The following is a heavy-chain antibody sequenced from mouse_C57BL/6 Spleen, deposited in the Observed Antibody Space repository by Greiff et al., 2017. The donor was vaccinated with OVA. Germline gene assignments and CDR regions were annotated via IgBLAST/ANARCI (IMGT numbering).Heavy chain of an antibody. Sequence: EVQLQQSGAELVRPGASVKLSCTASGFNIKDDYMHWVKQRPEQGLEWIGWIDPENGDTEYASKFQGKATITADTSSNTAYLQLSSLTSEDTAVYYCTTYGSSSFDYWGQGTTLTVSP. CDR2: IDPENGDT. J-gene: IGHJ2*01. V-gene: IGHV14-4*01. CDR1: GFNIKDDY. CDR3: TTYGSSSFDY. D-gene: IGHD1-1*01.